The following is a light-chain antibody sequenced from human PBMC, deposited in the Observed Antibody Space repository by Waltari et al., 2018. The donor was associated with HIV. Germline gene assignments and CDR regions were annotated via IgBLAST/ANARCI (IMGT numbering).Light chain of an antibody. Sequence: QSALTQPASVSGSPGQSITISCTGTSSNVGSDDLVSWYQQHPGEAPKLIIYEVTKLPSGVSNLFSGSKSGNTASLTISGLQAEDEADYYCCSCPRSGIRYVFGTGTKVTVL. CDR1: SSNVGSDDL. J-gene: IGLJ1*01. CDR3: CSCPRSGIRYV. CDR2: EVT. V-gene: IGLV2-23*02.